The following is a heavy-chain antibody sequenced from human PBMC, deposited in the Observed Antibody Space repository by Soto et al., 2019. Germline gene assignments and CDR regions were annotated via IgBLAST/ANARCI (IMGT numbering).Heavy chain of an antibody. CDR3: TRARGYGDHRGDYYYYMDV. J-gene: IGHJ6*03. CDR1: GFTFGDYA. Sequence: GGSLRLSCTASGFTFGDYAMSWFRQAPGKGLEWVGFIRSKAYGGTTEYAASVKGRFTISRDDSKSIAYLQMNSLKTEDTAVYYCTRARGYGDHRGDYYYYMDVWGKGTTVTV. V-gene: IGHV3-49*03. CDR2: IRSKAYGGTT. D-gene: IGHD4-17*01.